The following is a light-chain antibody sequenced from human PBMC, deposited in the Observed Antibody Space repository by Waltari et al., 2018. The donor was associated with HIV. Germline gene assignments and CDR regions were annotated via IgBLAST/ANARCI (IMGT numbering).Light chain of an antibody. CDR1: QSISTL. CDR3: LQYSDHSWT. Sequence: DIQMTQSPSTLSASVGDRVTISCRASQSISTLLSWYQQKPGKAPKLLIHKASSLEPGVSSRFSGSGSGTEFVLTISSLRTEDFATYYCLQYSDHSWTFGQGTKV. J-gene: IGKJ1*01. V-gene: IGKV1-5*03. CDR2: KAS.